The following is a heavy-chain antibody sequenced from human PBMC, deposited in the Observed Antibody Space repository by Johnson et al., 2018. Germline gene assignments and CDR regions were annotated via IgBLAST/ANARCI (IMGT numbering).Heavy chain of an antibody. J-gene: IGHJ6*03. D-gene: IGHD4-23*01. V-gene: IGHV3-11*04. Sequence: QVQLQESGGALVKPGGSLRLSCEASGFTLSDYHMSWIRQAPGRGPEWVSYISPSGTRISYADSVKGRFTISRDTSKNSQYLQMDSLRADETAVYYCARASVSGNSCCYYYMDVWGKGTTVTVSS. CDR2: ISPSGTRI. CDR1: GFTLSDYH. CDR3: ARASVSGNSCCYYYMDV.